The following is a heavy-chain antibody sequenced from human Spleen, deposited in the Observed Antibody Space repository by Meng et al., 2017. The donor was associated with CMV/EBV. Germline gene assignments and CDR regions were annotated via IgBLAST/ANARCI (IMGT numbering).Heavy chain of an antibody. Sequence: GESLKISCAASGFTFSNAWMSWVRQAPGKGLEWVANIKQDGSEKYYVDSVKGRFTISRDNAKNSLYLQMNSLRAEDTAVYYCARAPIVVVPFYGMDVWGQGTTVTVSS. V-gene: IGHV3-7*01. CDR3: ARAPIVVVPFYGMDV. CDR1: GFTFSNAW. D-gene: IGHD2-2*01. J-gene: IGHJ6*02. CDR2: IKQDGSEK.